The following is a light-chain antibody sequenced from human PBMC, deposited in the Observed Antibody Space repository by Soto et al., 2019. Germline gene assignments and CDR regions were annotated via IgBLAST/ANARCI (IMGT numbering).Light chain of an antibody. CDR2: SDN. J-gene: IGLJ2*01. V-gene: IGLV1-44*01. CDR3: AAWDDSLNGVV. Sequence: QSVVTQPPSASGTPGQRVTISCSGSSSNIGSNTVNWYRQLPGTAPKLLIYSDNLRPSGVPDRFSGSKSDTSASLAISGLQSEDEADYYCAAWDDSLNGVVFGGGTQLTVL. CDR1: SSNIGSNT.